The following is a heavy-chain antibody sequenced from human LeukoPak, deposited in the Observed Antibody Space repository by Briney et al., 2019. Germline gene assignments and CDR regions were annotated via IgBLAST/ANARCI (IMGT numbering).Heavy chain of an antibody. Sequence: ASVKVSCKASGYTFTGYYMHWVRQAPGQGLEWKGWINPNSGGTNYAQKFQGRVTMTRDTSISTAYMELSRLRSDDTAVYYCARDFFVGYYIDKEIRDYWGQGTLVTVSS. CDR3: ARDFFVGYYIDKEIRDY. D-gene: IGHD3-22*01. CDR1: GYTFTGYY. CDR2: INPNSGGT. J-gene: IGHJ4*02. V-gene: IGHV1-2*02.